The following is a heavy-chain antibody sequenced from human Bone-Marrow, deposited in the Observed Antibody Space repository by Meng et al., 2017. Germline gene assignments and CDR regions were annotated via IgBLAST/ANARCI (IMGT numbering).Heavy chain of an antibody. CDR3: SGHVDY. Sequence: QVGESGGGFVHPGVAVRLSYIASGVSFSNAWMTSVRQAPGKGLEWIGRMKSNVDGGTVDYAAAVKGRFFISRDDSENSFYLQMNSLKIEDTAVYYCSGHVDYWGHGTLVTVSS. CDR2: MKSNVDGGTV. CDR1: GVSFSNAW. V-gene: IGHV3-15*01. J-gene: IGHJ4*01.